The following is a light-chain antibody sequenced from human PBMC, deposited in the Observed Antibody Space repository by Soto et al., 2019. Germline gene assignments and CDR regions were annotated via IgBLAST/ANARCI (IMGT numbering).Light chain of an antibody. Sequence: QSVLTQPASVSGSPGQSITISCTGTSSDVGSYNLVSWYQQHPGKAPKLMIYEGSKRPSGVSNRFSGSKSGNTASLTISGLHAEDEADYYCCSYAGSSCYVFGTGTKVTVL. CDR1: SSDVGSYNL. CDR3: CSYAGSSCYV. CDR2: EGS. V-gene: IGLV2-23*01. J-gene: IGLJ1*01.